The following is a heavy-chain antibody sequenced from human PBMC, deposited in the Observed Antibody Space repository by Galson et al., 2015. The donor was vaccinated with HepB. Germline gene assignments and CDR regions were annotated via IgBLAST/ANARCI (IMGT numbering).Heavy chain of an antibody. CDR2: INYNGGST. CDR3: VKDQLAHSSSSSPFDS. V-gene: IGHV3-64D*06. D-gene: IGHD2-2*01. CDR1: GFTSSIYT. Sequence: SLRLSCAASGFTSSIYTMHWVRQAPGKGLEYVSTINYNGGSTFYADSVEGRFTLSRDNSKNTLYLQMTSLSVEDTAVYYCVKDQLAHSSSSSPFDSWGQGTLVTVSS. J-gene: IGHJ4*02.